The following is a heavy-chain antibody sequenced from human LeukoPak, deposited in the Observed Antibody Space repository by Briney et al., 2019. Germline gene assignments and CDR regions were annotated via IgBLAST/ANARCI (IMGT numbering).Heavy chain of an antibody. D-gene: IGHD5-18*01. CDR2: IYYSGST. CDR3: ARGPRIQLWFGGRGYFDY. J-gene: IGHJ4*02. V-gene: IGHV4-59*01. CDR1: GGSISSYY. Sequence: SETLSLTCTVSGGSISSYYGSWIRQPPGKGREWSGYIYYSGSTNYNPSLKTRATISGETSKNQFSLTLSSVTAADPAVYYCARGPRIQLWFGGRGYFDYWGQGTLVTVSS.